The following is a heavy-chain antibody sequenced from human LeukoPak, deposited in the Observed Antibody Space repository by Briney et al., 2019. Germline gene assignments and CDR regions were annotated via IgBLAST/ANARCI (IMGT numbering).Heavy chain of an antibody. D-gene: IGHD3-22*01. J-gene: IGHJ4*02. V-gene: IGHV3-33*01. CDR3: ARDYYDSSGYYFDY. CDR2: IWYDGSNK. Sequence: GGSLRLSCAASGFTFSSYGMHWVRQAPGKGLEWVAVIWYDGSNKYYADSVKGRFTISRDNSKNTLYLQMNSLRAEDTAVYYCARDYYDSSGYYFDYWGQGNMAADSS. CDR1: GFTFSSYG.